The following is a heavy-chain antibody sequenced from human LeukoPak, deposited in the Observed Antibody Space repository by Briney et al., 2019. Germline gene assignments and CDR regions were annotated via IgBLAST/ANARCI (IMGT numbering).Heavy chain of an antibody. Sequence: SETLSLTCAVSGGSISSDNIYWSWVRQPAGKGLEWIGRIYTSGSTNYNPSLESRVTISVDTSKNQLSLKLSSVTAADTAVYYCARVGKGIAAAGTSWGQGTLVTVSS. CDR1: GGSISSDNIY. J-gene: IGHJ4*02. D-gene: IGHD6-13*01. V-gene: IGHV4-61*02. CDR2: IYTSGST. CDR3: ARVGKGIAAAGTS.